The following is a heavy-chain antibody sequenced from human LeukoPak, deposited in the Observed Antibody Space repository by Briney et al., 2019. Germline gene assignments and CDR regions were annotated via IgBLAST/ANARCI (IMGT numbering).Heavy chain of an antibody. CDR1: GFTFSSYG. CDR3: AKGLGFLPQFDY. D-gene: IGHD6-19*01. CDR2: IRYDGSNK. V-gene: IGHV3-30*02. Sequence: GGSLRLSCAASGFTFSSYGMHWVRQAPGKGLEWVAFIRYDGSNKYYADSVKGRFTISRDNSKNTLYLQMNSLRAEDTALYYCAKGLGFLPQFDYWGQGTLVAVSS. J-gene: IGHJ4*02.